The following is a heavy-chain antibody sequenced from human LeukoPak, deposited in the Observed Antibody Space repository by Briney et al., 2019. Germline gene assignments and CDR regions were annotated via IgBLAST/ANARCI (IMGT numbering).Heavy chain of an antibody. D-gene: IGHD3-22*01. CDR2: ISYDGSNK. Sequence: PGRSLRLSCAASGFTFSSYAMRWVRQAPGKGLEWVAVISYDGSNKYYADSVKGRFTISRDNSKNTLYLQMNSLRAEDTAVYYCASSPSYYYDSSALYPDYWGQGTLVTVSS. J-gene: IGHJ4*02. CDR3: ASSPSYYYDSSALYPDY. V-gene: IGHV3-30-3*01. CDR1: GFTFSSYA.